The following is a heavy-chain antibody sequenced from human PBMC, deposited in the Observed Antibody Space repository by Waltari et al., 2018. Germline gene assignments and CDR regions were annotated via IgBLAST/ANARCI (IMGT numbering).Heavy chain of an antibody. D-gene: IGHD6-25*01. CDR1: GFTFSSYE. CDR2: ISSSGSTR. V-gene: IGHV3-48*03. J-gene: IGHJ6*02. CDR3: ARAAREVGMDV. Sequence: EVQLVESGGGLVQPGGSLRLSCAASGFTFSSYEMNWVRQAPGKGLEWGSYISSSGSTRYYADSVKGRFTISRDNAKNSLYLQMNSLRAEDTAVYYCARAAREVGMDVWGQGTTVTVSS.